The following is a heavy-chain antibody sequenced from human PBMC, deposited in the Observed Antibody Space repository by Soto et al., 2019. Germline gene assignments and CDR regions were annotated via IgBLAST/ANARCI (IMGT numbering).Heavy chain of an antibody. Sequence: QVQLVQSGAEVKKPGSSVKVSCKASGGTFSSYAISWVRQAPGQGLEWMGEIIPIFGTANYAQKFQGRVTITADESTSTAYMELSSLRSEDTDVYYCAKDRGPSTGYYPYWFDPWGQGTLLTVSS. J-gene: IGHJ5*02. V-gene: IGHV1-69*12. CDR1: GGTFSSYA. CDR3: AKDRGPSTGYYPYWFDP. D-gene: IGHD3-22*01. CDR2: IIPIFGTA.